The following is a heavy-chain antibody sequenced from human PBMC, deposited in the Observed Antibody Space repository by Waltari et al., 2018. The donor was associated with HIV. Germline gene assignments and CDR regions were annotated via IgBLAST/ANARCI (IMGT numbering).Heavy chain of an antibody. V-gene: IGHV1-8*01. CDR3: ARGLGDYVWGSYRPYFDY. CDR1: GYTFTNYD. D-gene: IGHD3-16*02. J-gene: IGHJ4*02. CDR2: MNPNNGNT. Sequence: QVQLVQSGAEVKKPGASVRVSCKASGYTFTNYDINWVRQATGQGLEWMGWMNPNNGNTDYAQKFQGRVTMTRNTSISTAYMELSSLRSEDTAMYYCARGLGDYVWGSYRPYFDYWGQGILVTVSS.